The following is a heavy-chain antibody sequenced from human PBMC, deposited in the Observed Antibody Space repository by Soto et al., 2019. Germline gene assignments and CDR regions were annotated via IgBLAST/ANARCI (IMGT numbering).Heavy chain of an antibody. CDR1: GFTFDDYP. CDR3: AYRARASYSLVK. D-gene: IGHD1-26*01. V-gene: IGHV3-9*01. J-gene: IGHJ4*02. Sequence: EVRLVESGGGLVQPGMSLRLSCAASGFTFDDYPMEWVRQAPGKCLEWVSHITWNSANIAYADSVQGRFTIYRDNAKNSLYLQMDSLRSEDTALYFFAYRARASYSLVKWGQGTVVAVSS. CDR2: ITWNSANI.